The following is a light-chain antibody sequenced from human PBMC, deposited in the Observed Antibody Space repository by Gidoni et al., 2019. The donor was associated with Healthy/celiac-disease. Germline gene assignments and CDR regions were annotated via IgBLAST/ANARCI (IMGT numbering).Light chain of an antibody. CDR3: KNLGT. CDR1: QSVSSN. V-gene: IGKV3-15*01. Sequence: EIVITQSPATLSVSPGERATLSCRASQSVSSNLAWYQQKPGQAPRLLIYGESTRATGIPARLSGSEFGTEFTLTISSVQSEDFAVYYGKNLGTFGPGTKVDIK. CDR2: GES. J-gene: IGKJ3*01.